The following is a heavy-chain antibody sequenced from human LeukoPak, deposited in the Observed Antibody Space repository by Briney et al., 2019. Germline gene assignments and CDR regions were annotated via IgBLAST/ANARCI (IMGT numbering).Heavy chain of an antibody. CDR2: IKEDGSVI. Sequence: GGSRRLSCLGSGFGFSNYWMTWLRQAPGEGLEWVANIKEDGSVIYYADSVKGRFTISRDNAKNTLYLQMNSLRAEDTAVYYCARDPHIVGAPDYFDYWGQGTLVTVSS. J-gene: IGHJ4*02. CDR1: GFGFSNYW. D-gene: IGHD1-26*01. CDR3: ARDPHIVGAPDYFDY. V-gene: IGHV3-7*01.